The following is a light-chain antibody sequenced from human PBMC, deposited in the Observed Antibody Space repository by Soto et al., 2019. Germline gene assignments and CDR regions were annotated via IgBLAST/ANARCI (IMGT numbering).Light chain of an antibody. CDR2: GAS. CDR3: QQYNNWPIT. Sequence: EIFMRQSPATLSLSPVHRVPFSCRASQSAISNLAWYQQKPGRTPKLLIYGASTRATGIPARFSGSGSGTEFTLTIGSLQSEDFAVYFCQQYNNWPITFGQGTRLEIK. CDR1: QSAISN. V-gene: IGKV3-15*01. J-gene: IGKJ5*01.